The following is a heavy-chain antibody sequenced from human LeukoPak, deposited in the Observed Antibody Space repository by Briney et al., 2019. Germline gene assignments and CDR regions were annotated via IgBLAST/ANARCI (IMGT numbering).Heavy chain of an antibody. Sequence: ASVKVSCKASGYTFTSYGISWVRQAPGQGLEWMGWISAYNGNTNYAQKLQGRVTMTTDTSTSTVYMELSSLRSEDTAVYYCARDRWYYYGSGRGPFDPWGQGTLVTVSS. J-gene: IGHJ5*02. CDR2: ISAYNGNT. CDR3: ARDRWYYYGSGRGPFDP. V-gene: IGHV1-18*01. CDR1: GYTFTSYG. D-gene: IGHD3-10*01.